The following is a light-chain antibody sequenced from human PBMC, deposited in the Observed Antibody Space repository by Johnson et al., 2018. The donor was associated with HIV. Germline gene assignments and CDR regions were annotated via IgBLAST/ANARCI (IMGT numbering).Light chain of an antibody. J-gene: IGLJ1*01. Sequence: QSVLTQSPSVSAAPGQKVTISCSGSSSNIGNNYVSWYQQLPGTAPKLLIYEKNKRPSGIPDRFSASKSGTSATLDITGLQTGDEADYYCGTWDSSLSAGFFGTGTKVTVL. CDR3: GTWDSSLSAGF. V-gene: IGLV1-51*02. CDR1: SSNIGNNY. CDR2: EKN.